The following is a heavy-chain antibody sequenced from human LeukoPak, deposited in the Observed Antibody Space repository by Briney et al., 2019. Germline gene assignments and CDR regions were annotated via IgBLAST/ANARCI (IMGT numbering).Heavy chain of an antibody. CDR2: ISGSGGST. D-gene: IGHD6-19*01. J-gene: IGHJ4*02. CDR3: AIMPVSYSSGWSNFDY. V-gene: IGHV3-23*01. Sequence: PGGSLRLSCAASGFTFSSYAMSWVRQAPGKGLEWVSGISGSGGSTYYADSVKGRFTISRDNSKNTLYLQVNSLRAEDTAVYYCAIMPVSYSSGWSNFDYWGQGTLVTVSS. CDR1: GFTFSSYA.